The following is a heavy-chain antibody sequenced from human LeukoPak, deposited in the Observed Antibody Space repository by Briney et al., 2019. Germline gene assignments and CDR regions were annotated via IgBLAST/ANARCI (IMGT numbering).Heavy chain of an antibody. V-gene: IGHV3-23*01. J-gene: IGHJ6*03. CDR1: GFTFNNYA. D-gene: IGHD3-3*01. Sequence: GGSLRLSCAASGFTFNNYAMNWVRQAPGKGLEWVSGISSGGSSTYYPDSVKGRFTISRDNSKNTLYLQMNSLRAEDTAVYYCASTTYYDFWSGYPYYIDVWGKGTTVTVSS. CDR3: ASTTYYDFWSGYPYYIDV. CDR2: ISSGGSST.